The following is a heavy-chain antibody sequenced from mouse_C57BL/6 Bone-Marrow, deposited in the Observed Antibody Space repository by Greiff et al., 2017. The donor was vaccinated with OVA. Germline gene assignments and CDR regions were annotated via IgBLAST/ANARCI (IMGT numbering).Heavy chain of an antibody. CDR3: ARWGIYYPYAMDY. Sequence: QVQLQQSGAELARPGASVKLSCKASGYTFTSYGISWVKQRTGQGLEWIGEIYPRSGNTYYNEKFKGKATLTADKSSSTAYMQLNSLTSEDSAVYFCARWGIYYPYAMDYWGQGTSVTVSS. CDR2: IYPRSGNT. CDR1: GYTFTSYG. D-gene: IGHD2-1*01. V-gene: IGHV1-81*01. J-gene: IGHJ4*01.